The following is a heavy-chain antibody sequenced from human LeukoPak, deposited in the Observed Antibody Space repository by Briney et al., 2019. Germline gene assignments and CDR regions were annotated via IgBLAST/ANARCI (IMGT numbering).Heavy chain of an antibody. CDR1: GFTFSTFA. J-gene: IGHJ4*02. V-gene: IGHV3-23*01. Sequence: GGSLRLSCAAAGFTFSTFAMSWVRQAPGKGLGWVSGIRGRDGTTHYADSVKGRFTISRDSSKNTLYVQMNSLRAEDTAVYYCAKAGDDYYQRLDYWGQGTLVTVSS. CDR2: IRGRDGTT. CDR3: AKAGDDYYQRLDY. D-gene: IGHD5-24*01.